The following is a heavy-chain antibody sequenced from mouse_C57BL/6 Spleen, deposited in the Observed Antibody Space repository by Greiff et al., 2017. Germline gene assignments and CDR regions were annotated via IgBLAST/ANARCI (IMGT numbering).Heavy chain of an antibody. CDR1: GYTFTSYW. J-gene: IGHJ4*01. V-gene: IGHV1-64*01. Sequence: VQLKESGAELVKPGASVKLSCKASGYTFTSYWMHWVKQRPGQGLEWIGMIHPNSGSTNYNEKFKSKATLTVDKSSSTAYMQLSSLTSEDSAVYYCARYYYGSSYDAMDYWGQGTSVTVSS. CDR2: IHPNSGST. D-gene: IGHD1-1*01. CDR3: ARYYYGSSYDAMDY.